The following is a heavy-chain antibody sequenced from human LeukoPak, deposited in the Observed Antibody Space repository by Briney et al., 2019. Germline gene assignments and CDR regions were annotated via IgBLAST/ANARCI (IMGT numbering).Heavy chain of an antibody. D-gene: IGHD6-13*01. CDR3: ARGQGYSGIYGMDV. CDR1: GYTLTELS. J-gene: IGHJ6*02. Sequence: ASVKVSCKVSGYTLTELSMHWVRQAPGKGLEWMGGFDPEDGETIYAQKFQGRVTMTEDTSTDTAYMELSSLRSEDTAVYYCARGQGYSGIYGMDVWGQGTTVTVSS. V-gene: IGHV1-24*01. CDR2: FDPEDGET.